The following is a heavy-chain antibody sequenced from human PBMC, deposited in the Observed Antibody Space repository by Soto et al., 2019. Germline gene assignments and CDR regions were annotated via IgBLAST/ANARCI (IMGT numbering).Heavy chain of an antibody. J-gene: IGHJ1*01. V-gene: IGHV3-9*01. Sequence: EVQLVESGGGLVQPGRSLRLSCAASGFTFDDYAMHWVRQAPGKGLEWVSGISWNSGSIGYADSVKGRFTISRDNAKNSLYLQMNSLRAEDTALYYCAKVDCSGGSCYAESFQHWGQGTLVTVSS. D-gene: IGHD2-15*01. CDR1: GFTFDDYA. CDR3: AKVDCSGGSCYAESFQH. CDR2: ISWNSGSI.